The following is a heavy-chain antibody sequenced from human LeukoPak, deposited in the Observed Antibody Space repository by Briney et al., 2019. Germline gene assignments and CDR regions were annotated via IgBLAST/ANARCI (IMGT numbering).Heavy chain of an antibody. V-gene: IGHV4-39*01. CDR3: ARQPTYYYGSGSDY. CDR1: GGSISSSSYY. CDR2: IYYSGST. J-gene: IGHJ4*02. Sequence: SETPSLTCTVSGGSISSSSYYWGWIRQPPGKGLEWIGSIYYSGSTYYNPSLKSRVTISVDTSKNQFSLKLSSVTAADTAVYYCARQPTYYYGSGSDYWGQGTLVTVSS. D-gene: IGHD3-10*01.